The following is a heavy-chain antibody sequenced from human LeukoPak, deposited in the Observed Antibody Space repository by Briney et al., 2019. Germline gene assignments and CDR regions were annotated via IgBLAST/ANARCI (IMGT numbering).Heavy chain of an antibody. V-gene: IGHV3-23*01. CDR3: AKDHVLLWFGELLPQAHDY. Sequence: PGGSLRLSCAASGFTFSSYAMSWVRQAPGKGLEWASAISGSGGSTYYADSVKGRFTISRDNSKNTLYLQMNSLRAEDTAVYYCAKDHVLLWFGELLPQAHDYWGQGTLVTVSS. CDR1: GFTFSSYA. D-gene: IGHD3-10*01. J-gene: IGHJ4*02. CDR2: ISGSGGST.